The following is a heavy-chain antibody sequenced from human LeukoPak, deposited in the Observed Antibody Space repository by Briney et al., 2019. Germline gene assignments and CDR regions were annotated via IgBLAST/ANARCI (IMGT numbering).Heavy chain of an antibody. Sequence: GRSLRLSCAASGFTFNNYLMHWVRQAPGKGLDWVAVIVEDGTNQYYADSVEGRFTISRDNAKNSLYLQMNSLRAEDTAVYYCARDGGGATPFDYWGQGTLVTVSS. CDR2: IVEDGTNQ. J-gene: IGHJ4*02. V-gene: IGHV3-30*04. CDR3: ARDGGGATPFDY. CDR1: GFTFNNYL. D-gene: IGHD1-26*01.